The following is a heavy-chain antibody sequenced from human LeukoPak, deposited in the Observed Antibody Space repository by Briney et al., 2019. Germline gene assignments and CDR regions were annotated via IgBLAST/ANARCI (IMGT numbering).Heavy chain of an antibody. CDR3: AREFHVPYYDILTGYYNYWFDP. V-gene: IGHV1-18*01. D-gene: IGHD3-9*01. Sequence: ASVKVSCKASGYTFTSYGISWVRQAPGQGLEWMGWISAYNGNTNYAQELQGRVTMNTDTSTSTAYMELRSLRSDDTAAYYCAREFHVPYYDILTGYYNYWFDPWGQGTLVTVSS. CDR1: GYTFTSYG. J-gene: IGHJ5*02. CDR2: ISAYNGNT.